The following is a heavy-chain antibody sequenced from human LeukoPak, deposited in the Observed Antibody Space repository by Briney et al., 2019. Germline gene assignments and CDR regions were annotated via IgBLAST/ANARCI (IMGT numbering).Heavy chain of an antibody. D-gene: IGHD3-10*01. J-gene: IGHJ4*02. CDR1: GGSFSGYY. V-gene: IGHV4-34*01. Sequence: SETLSLTCAVYGGSFSGYYWSWIRQPPGKGLEWIGEINHSGSTNYNPSLKSRVTISVDTSKNQFSLKLSSVTAADTAVYYCAGRESDGSGSRTFDYWGQGNLVTVSS. CDR3: AGRESDGSGSRTFDY. CDR2: INHSGST.